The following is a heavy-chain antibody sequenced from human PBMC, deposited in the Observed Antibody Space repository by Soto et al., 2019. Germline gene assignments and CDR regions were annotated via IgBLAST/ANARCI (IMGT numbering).Heavy chain of an antibody. CDR1: GYTFTSYG. J-gene: IGHJ6*02. Sequence: RASVKVSCKASGYTFTSYGISWVRQAPGQGLEWMGWISAYNGNTNYAQKLQGRVTMTTDTSTSTAYMELRSLRSEDTAVYYCARDLSSSWTTYYYYGMDVWGQGTTATVSS. CDR3: ARDLSSSWTTYYYYGMDV. CDR2: ISAYNGNT. D-gene: IGHD6-13*01. V-gene: IGHV1-18*04.